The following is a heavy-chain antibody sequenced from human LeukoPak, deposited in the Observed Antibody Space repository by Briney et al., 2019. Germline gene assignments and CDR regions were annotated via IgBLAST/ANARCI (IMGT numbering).Heavy chain of an antibody. CDR1: GFTFGSHA. CDR3: VGEVGSRQMNS. D-gene: IGHD1-26*01. Sequence: GGSLRLSCSVSGFTFGSHAMHWVRQAPGKGLECVAYISYDGSFQYHADSVKGRFTISRDNSKDMLYLQMNSLRVDDSATYYCVGEVGSRQMNSWGQGTLVTVSS. J-gene: IGHJ4*02. CDR2: ISYDGSFQ. V-gene: IGHV3-30-3*01.